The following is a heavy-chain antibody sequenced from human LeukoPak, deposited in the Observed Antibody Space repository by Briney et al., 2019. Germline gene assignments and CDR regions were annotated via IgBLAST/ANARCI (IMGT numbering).Heavy chain of an antibody. Sequence: PGRSLRLSCAASGFTFSSYAMHWVRQAPDMGLEWVAIISYDGSNKYYADSVKGRFTISRDNSKNTLYLQMNSLRAEGDTAVYYCARSEGVLRAFDVWGQGTMVTVSS. CDR1: GFTFSSYA. J-gene: IGHJ3*01. CDR2: ISYDGSNK. D-gene: IGHD3-16*01. CDR3: ARSEGVLRAFDV. V-gene: IGHV3-30-3*01.